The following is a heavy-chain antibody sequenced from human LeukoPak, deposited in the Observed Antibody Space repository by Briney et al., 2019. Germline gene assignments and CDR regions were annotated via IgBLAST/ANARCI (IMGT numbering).Heavy chain of an antibody. CDR2: INTDGSST. J-gene: IGHJ4*02. CDR1: GFTFSSYW. Sequence: GGSLRLSCAASGFTFSSYWMPWVRQAPGKGLVWVSRINTDGSSTSYADSVKGRFTISRDNAKNTLYLQMFSLGAEDTAVYYCARDPGGPYYFDYWGQGTLVTVSS. V-gene: IGHV3-74*01. CDR3: ARDPGGPYYFDY.